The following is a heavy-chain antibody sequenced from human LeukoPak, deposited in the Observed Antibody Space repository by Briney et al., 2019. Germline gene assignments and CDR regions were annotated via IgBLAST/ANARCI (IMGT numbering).Heavy chain of an antibody. V-gene: IGHV4-39*07. J-gene: IGHJ4*02. CDR1: GGSISSGGYY. CDR3: ARRLKPIAVPGTFTRNRSKNYFDY. Sequence: PSETLSLTCTVSGGSISSGGYYWSWIRQPPGKGLEWIGEINHSGSTNYNPSLKSRVTISVDTSKNQFSLKLSSVTAADTAVYYCARRLKPIAVPGTFTRNRSKNYFDYWGQGTLATVSS. CDR2: INHSGST. D-gene: IGHD6-19*01.